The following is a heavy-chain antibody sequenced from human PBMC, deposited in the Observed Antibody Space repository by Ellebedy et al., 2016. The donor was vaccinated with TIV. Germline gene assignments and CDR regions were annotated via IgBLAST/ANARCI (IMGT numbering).Heavy chain of an antibody. V-gene: IGHV3-48*04. Sequence: GESLKISCAASGFTFSTYSMNWVRQAPGKGLEWVSYISSNSGNIYYADSVKGRFTISRDNAKNSLYLQMNSLRAEDTAVYYCARPWRYWGQGTLVTVSS. J-gene: IGHJ4*02. CDR2: ISSNSGNI. CDR1: GFTFSTYS. CDR3: ARPWRY.